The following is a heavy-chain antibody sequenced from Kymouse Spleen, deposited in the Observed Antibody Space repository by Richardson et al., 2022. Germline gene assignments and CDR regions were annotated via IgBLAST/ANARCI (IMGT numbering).Heavy chain of an antibody. J-gene: IGHJ3*02. D-gene: IGHD1-20*01,IGHD1-7*01. CDR3: ARRGITGTPGAFDI. CDR2: IYYSGST. Sequence: QLQLQESGPGLVKPSETLSLTCTVSGGSISSSSYYWGWIRQPPGKGLEWIGSIYYSGSTYYNPSLKSRVTISVDTSKNQFSLKLSSVTAADTAVYYCARRGITGTPGAFDIWGQGTMVTVSS. CDR1: GGSISSSSYY. V-gene: IGHV4-39*01.